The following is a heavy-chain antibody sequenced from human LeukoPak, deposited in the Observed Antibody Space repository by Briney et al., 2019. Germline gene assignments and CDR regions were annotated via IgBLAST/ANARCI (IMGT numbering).Heavy chain of an antibody. V-gene: IGHV4-59*08. CDR1: NGSISGYY. Sequence: PSETLSLTCTVSNGSISGYYWSWIRQPPGGGLEWGGYIFYSGTTNYNPSLKSRVTISVDTSNNQFSLRLSSVAAADTAVYYCARHGRRVTSSWFDPWGQGTLVTVSS. D-gene: IGHD2-21*02. J-gene: IGHJ5*02. CDR3: ARHGRRVTSSWFDP. CDR2: IFYSGTT.